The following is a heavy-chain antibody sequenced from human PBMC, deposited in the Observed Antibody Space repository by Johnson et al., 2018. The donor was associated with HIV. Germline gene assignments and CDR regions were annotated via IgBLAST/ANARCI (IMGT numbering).Heavy chain of an antibody. CDR2: ISYDGSNK. V-gene: IGHV3-30*04. CDR3: AKVGGTTILRDAFDI. Sequence: QMLLVESGGGVVQPGRSLRLSCAASGFTFSSYAMHWVRQAPGKGLEWVAVISYDGSNKYYADSVKGRFTISRDNSKNTLYLQMTSLRAEDTAVYYCAKVGGTTILRDAFDIWGQGTMVTVSS. D-gene: IGHD1-1*01. CDR1: GFTFSSYA. J-gene: IGHJ3*02.